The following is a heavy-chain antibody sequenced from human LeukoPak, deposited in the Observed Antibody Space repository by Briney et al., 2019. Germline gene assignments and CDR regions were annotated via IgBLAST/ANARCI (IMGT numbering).Heavy chain of an antibody. CDR3: ARSKMLLREGFDY. CDR1: GGSINNDY. D-gene: IGHD3-16*01. Sequence: KPSETLSLTCTVSGGSINNDYWSWIRQPPGKGLERLGYIKYNGYTNYNPSLKSRVTMSIDASKKQFSLKLSSVTAADTAVYYCARSKMLLREGFDYWGQGTLVTVSS. CDR2: IKYNGYT. J-gene: IGHJ4*02. V-gene: IGHV4-59*01.